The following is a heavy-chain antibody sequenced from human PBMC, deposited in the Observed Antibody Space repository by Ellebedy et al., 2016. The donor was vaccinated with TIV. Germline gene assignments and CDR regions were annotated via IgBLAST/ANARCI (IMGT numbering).Heavy chain of an antibody. CDR3: VRGAYSYGLDV. Sequence: SETLSLXCSVTGVSISSYSWSWIRRPAGKGLEWIGRIYTSGSSNYNPSLKSRLIMSTDTSKNQFSLRLSSVTAADTGVYYCVRGAYSYGLDVWGQGTTVTVSS. D-gene: IGHD2-21*01. V-gene: IGHV4-4*07. CDR2: IYTSGSS. CDR1: GVSISSYS. J-gene: IGHJ6*02.